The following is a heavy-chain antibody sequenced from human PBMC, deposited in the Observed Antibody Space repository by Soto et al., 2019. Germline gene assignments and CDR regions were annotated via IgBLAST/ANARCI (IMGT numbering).Heavy chain of an antibody. CDR2: INTATGNT. J-gene: IGHJ5*02. CDR3: ARDILFENWFAP. CDR1: GYTFTNNA. V-gene: IGHV1-3*04. Sequence: ASVKVSCKASGYTFTNNAMHWVRQAPAQRLEGMGWINTATGNTKYSRKFLGRISLTRDTSATTVYMELSRLTSTDTAVYYCARDILFENWFAPWGQGTLVTVSS.